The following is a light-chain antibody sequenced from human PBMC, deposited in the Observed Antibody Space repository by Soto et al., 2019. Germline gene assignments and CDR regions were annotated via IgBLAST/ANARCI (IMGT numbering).Light chain of an antibody. CDR2: ITN. Sequence: QTVVTQEPSFSVSPGGTVTLTCGLRSGSVSTSYYPSWYQQTPGQAPRTLIYITNTRSSGVPDRFSGSILGNTAALTITGAQADDESDYYCVLYMGSGISVFGGGTKLTVL. CDR1: SGSVSTSYY. V-gene: IGLV8-61*01. J-gene: IGLJ3*02. CDR3: VLYMGSGISV.